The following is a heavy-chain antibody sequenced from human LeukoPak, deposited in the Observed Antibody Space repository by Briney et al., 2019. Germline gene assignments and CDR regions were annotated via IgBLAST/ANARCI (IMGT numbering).Heavy chain of an antibody. D-gene: IGHD1-26*01. CDR3: AKSDSWIVGADRAPFDY. V-gene: IGHV3-23*01. J-gene: IGHJ4*02. CDR1: GFTFSSYA. Sequence: GGSLRLSCAASGFTFSSYAMSWVRQAPAKGLEWVSVISGSGGHTYYADSVKGRFTISRDNSKNTLYLQMNSLRAEDTAIYYCAKSDSWIVGADRAPFDYWGQGTLVTVSS. CDR2: ISGSGGHT.